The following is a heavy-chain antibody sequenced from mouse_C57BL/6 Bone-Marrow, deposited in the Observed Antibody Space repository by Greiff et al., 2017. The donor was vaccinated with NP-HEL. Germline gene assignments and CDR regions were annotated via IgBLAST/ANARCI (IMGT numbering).Heavy chain of an antibody. CDR3: AREEDYYGRDWFAY. D-gene: IGHD1-1*01. CDR1: GYSITSGYY. J-gene: IGHJ3*01. Sequence: ESGPGLVKPSQSLSLTCSVTGYSITSGYYWNWIRQFPGNKLEWMGYISYDGSNNYNPSLKNRISITRDTSKNQFFLKLNSVTTEDTATYYCAREEDYYGRDWFAYWGQGTLVTVSA. V-gene: IGHV3-6*01. CDR2: ISYDGSN.